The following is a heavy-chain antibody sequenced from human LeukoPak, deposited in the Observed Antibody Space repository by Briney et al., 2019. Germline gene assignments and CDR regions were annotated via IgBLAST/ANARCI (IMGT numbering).Heavy chain of an antibody. CDR1: GGSISSSSYY. D-gene: IGHD5-18*01. CDR3: ARARGYSYGSYMDV. CDR2: IYYSGST. V-gene: IGHV4-39*07. Sequence: SETLSPTCTVSGGSISSSSYYWGWIRQPPGKGLEWIGSIYYSGSTYYNPSLKSRVTISVDTSKNQFSLRLSSVTAADTAVYYCARARGYSYGSYMDVWGKGTTVTVSS. J-gene: IGHJ6*03.